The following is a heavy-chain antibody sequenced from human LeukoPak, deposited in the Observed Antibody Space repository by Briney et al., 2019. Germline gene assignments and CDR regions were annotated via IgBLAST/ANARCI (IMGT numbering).Heavy chain of an antibody. V-gene: IGHV1-2*02. CDR2: INPNTGGT. Sequence: GASVKVSCKAPGYTFTGYYMHWVRQAPGQGLEWMGWINPNTGGTNYAQNFQGRVTMTRDTSITTSYMELSSLLSDDTALYYCARGGHGHTQNDYWGQGTLVTVSS. CDR1: GYTFTGYY. J-gene: IGHJ4*02. CDR3: ARGGHGHTQNDY. D-gene: IGHD5-24*01.